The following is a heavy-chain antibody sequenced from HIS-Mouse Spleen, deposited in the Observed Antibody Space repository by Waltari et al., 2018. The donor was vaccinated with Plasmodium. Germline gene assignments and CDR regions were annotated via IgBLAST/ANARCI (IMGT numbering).Heavy chain of an antibody. CDR2: RKQDGSEK. CDR3: ASSWYWYFDL. CDR1: GFTFSSYW. V-gene: IGHV3-7*01. D-gene: IGHD6-13*01. J-gene: IGHJ2*01. Sequence: EVQLVESGGGLVQPGGSLRLSCAASGFTFSSYWMGWGRQGPGRGLEWVAKRKQDGSEKDYVDSVKGRCTISRDNAKNSLYLQMNSLRAEDTAVYYCASSWYWYFDLWGRGTLVTVSS.